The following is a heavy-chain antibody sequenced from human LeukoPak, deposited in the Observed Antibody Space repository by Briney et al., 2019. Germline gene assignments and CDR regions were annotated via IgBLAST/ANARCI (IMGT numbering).Heavy chain of an antibody. Sequence: ASVKDSCKTSGYTFTSYSISWVREAPGQGLEWMGSISPYNGNTNYAQKLQGRVTMTTDTSTSTAYMDLRSLRSDDTAVYYCARGNYCSGGSCYDGAFDYWGQGTLVTVSS. V-gene: IGHV1-18*01. CDR3: ARGNYCSGGSCYDGAFDY. CDR2: ISPYNGNT. CDR1: GYTFTSYS. J-gene: IGHJ4*02. D-gene: IGHD2-15*01.